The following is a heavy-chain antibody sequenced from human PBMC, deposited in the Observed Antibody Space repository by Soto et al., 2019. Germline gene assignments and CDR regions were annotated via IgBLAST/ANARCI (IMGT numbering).Heavy chain of an antibody. CDR2: ISYDGSNK. CDR1: GFTFSSYA. Sequence: QVQLVESGGGVVQPGRSLRLSCAASGFTFSSYAMHWVRQAPGKGLEWVAVISYDGSNKYYADSVKGRFTISRDKSKNTLQLQMNGHGAEDTDVYDCAGRRRVTVTTNRDCWGQGTLVTVS. J-gene: IGHJ4*02. V-gene: IGHV3-30-3*01. CDR3: AGRRRVTVTTNRDC. D-gene: IGHD4-17*01.